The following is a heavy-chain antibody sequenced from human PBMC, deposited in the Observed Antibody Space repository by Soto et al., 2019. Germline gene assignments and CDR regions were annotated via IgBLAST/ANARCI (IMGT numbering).Heavy chain of an antibody. D-gene: IGHD6-13*01. V-gene: IGHV3-33*01. CDR1: GFTFSNHA. Sequence: QVQLVESGGGVVQPGTSLRLSCTTSGFTFSNHAMHWVRQALGKGLEWVAQIWYDGSNKYYADSVKGRFTISRDNSRNMVYVQMNSLRVEDTAVYYCARDGQQLAPYALDVWGQGTSVTVSS. J-gene: IGHJ6*02. CDR3: ARDGQQLAPYALDV. CDR2: IWYDGSNK.